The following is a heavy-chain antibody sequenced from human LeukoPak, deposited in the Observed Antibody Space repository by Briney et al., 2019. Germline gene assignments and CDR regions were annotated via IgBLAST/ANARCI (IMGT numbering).Heavy chain of an antibody. D-gene: IGHD5-18*01. Sequence: SETLSLTCTVSGGSISSYYWSWIRQPPGKGLEWIGYMNYSGSTNYNPSLKSRVTISVDTSKNQFSLKLSSVTAADTAVYYCAREGRWVTPFDYWGQGTLVTVSS. V-gene: IGHV4-59*12. CDR3: AREGRWVTPFDY. J-gene: IGHJ4*02. CDR2: MNYSGST. CDR1: GGSISSYY.